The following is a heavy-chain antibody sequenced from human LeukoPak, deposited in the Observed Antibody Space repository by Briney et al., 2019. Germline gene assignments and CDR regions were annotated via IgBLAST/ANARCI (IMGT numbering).Heavy chain of an antibody. CDR3: ARLGVDY. J-gene: IGHJ4*02. D-gene: IGHD3-16*01. CDR1: GYTFTGYY. Sequence: ASVKVSCKASGYTFTGYYMHWVRRAPGQGLEWMGWINPNSGGTNYAQKFPCRVTMTTDTSISSAYLELSRLRSDDTAVYCCARLGVDYWGQGTLVTVSS. CDR2: INPNSGGT. V-gene: IGHV1-2*02.